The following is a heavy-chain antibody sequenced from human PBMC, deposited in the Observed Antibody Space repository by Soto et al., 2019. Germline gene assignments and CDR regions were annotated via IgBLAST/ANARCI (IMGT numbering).Heavy chain of an antibody. D-gene: IGHD3-10*01. J-gene: IGHJ5*02. Sequence: ASVKVSCKASGYTFTSYGISWVRQAPGQGLEWMGWISAYNGNTNYAQKLQGRVTMTTDTSTSTAYMELRSLRSDDTAVYYCVMVRRYNWFDPWGQGTLVTVSS. CDR1: GYTFTSYG. CDR2: ISAYNGNT. CDR3: VMVRRYNWFDP. V-gene: IGHV1-18*04.